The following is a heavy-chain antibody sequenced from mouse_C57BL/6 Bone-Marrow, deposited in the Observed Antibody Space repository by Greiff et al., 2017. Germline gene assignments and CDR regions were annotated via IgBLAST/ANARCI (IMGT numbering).Heavy chain of an antibody. V-gene: IGHV1-4*01. Sequence: VQLQQSGAELARPGASVTMSCKASGYTFTSYTMHWVKQRPGQGLEWIGYINPSSGYTKYNQTFKDKAPLTADKSSSTAYIQLSSLTSEDSAVYYCAKPNYYGSSYNYWGQGTTLTVSS. CDR2: INPSSGYT. D-gene: IGHD1-1*01. J-gene: IGHJ2*01. CDR3: AKPNYYGSSYNY. CDR1: GYTFTSYT.